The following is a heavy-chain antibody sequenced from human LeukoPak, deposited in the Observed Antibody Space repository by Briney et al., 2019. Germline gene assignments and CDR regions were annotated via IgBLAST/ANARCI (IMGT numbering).Heavy chain of an antibody. CDR3: AKAAGRGYNYGDYFDY. CDR1: GFTFSSYA. D-gene: IGHD5-18*01. Sequence: GGSLRLSCAASGFTFSSYAMSWVRQAPGKGLEWVSAIGGSGGGTYYADSVKGRFTISRDNSKNTLYVQMNSLRAADTAVYYCAKAAGRGYNYGDYFDYWGQGTLVTVSS. CDR2: IGGSGGGT. V-gene: IGHV3-23*01. J-gene: IGHJ4*02.